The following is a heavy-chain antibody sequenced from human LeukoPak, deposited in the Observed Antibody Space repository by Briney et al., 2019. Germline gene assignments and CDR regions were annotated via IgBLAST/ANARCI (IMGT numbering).Heavy chain of an antibody. D-gene: IGHD3-3*01. CDR2: ISGSGTAT. V-gene: IGHV3-23*01. J-gene: IGHJ4*02. Sequence: GGSLRLSCAASGFTFSVYAMSWVRQAPGKGLEWVSGISGSGTATYYADSLKGRFTISRDNSEDTLYLQMNSLRAEDTAIYYCAKELHYDFWSGYLYTFDSWGQGTLVTASS. CDR1: GFTFSVYA. CDR3: AKELHYDFWSGYLYTFDS.